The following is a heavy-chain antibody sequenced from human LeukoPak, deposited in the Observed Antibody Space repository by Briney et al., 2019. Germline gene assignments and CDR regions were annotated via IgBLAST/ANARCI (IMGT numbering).Heavy chain of an antibody. Sequence: PGGSLRLPCAASGFTFSSYAMSWVRQAPGKGLEGVSGVSGSAYSTYYADSVQGRFTISRDNSKNTLYLQMNSLRAEDTAVYYCAKEAGYSGYDYPDHWGQGTLVTVSS. CDR1: GFTFSSYA. D-gene: IGHD5-12*01. J-gene: IGHJ4*02. CDR2: VSGSAYST. CDR3: AKEAGYSGYDYPDH. V-gene: IGHV3-23*01.